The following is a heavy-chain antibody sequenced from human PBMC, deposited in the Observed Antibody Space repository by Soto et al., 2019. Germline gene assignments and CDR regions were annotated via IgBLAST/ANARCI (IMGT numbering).Heavy chain of an antibody. CDR2: MNPNSGNT. J-gene: IGHJ4*02. Sequence: QVQLVQSGAEVKKPGASVKVSCKASGYTFISYDINWVRQATGQGLEWMGWMNPNSGNTGYAQKFQGRLTMTRNTSISTVAMELTSLRSEDTAVYDCARGLQIGDYEIDYWGQGTLVTVAS. CDR3: ARGLQIGDYEIDY. D-gene: IGHD4-17*01. CDR1: GYTFISYD. V-gene: IGHV1-8*01.